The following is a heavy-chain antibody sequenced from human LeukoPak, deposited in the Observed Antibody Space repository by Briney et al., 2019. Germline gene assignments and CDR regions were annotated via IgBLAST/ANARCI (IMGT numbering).Heavy chain of an antibody. Sequence: PGGSLRLSCAASGFTFSSYSMNWVRQAPGKGLEWVSSISSSSSYIYYADSVKGRFTISRDNAKNSLYLQMNSLRAEDTAVYYCARTNWGENAFDIWGQGTMVTVSS. J-gene: IGHJ3*02. CDR1: GFTFSSYS. CDR2: ISSSSSYI. V-gene: IGHV3-21*01. D-gene: IGHD7-27*01. CDR3: ARTNWGENAFDI.